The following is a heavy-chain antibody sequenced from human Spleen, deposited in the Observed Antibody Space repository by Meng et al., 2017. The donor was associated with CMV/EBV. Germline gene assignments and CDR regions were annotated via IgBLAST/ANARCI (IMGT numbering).Heavy chain of an antibody. D-gene: IGHD6-19*01. Sequence: SGFMFNNYGVSWVRQAPGQGLEWMGWISGNNGNTNYAQKFQGRVTMTTDTSTSTAYMELRSLRSDDTAVYYCARDGNGWFPYWYYDLWGRGTLVTVSS. V-gene: IGHV1-18*01. CDR3: ARDGNGWFPYWYYDL. CDR1: GFMFNNYG. J-gene: IGHJ2*01. CDR2: ISGNNGNT.